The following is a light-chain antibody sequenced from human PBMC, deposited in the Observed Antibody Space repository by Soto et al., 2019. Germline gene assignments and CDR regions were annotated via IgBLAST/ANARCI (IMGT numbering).Light chain of an antibody. CDR3: QQRSNWPLYT. CDR2: DAS. CDR1: QSVSHY. V-gene: IGKV3-11*01. Sequence: EIVLTQSPATLSLSPGERATLSCRASQSVSHYLAWYQQKPGQAPRLLIYDASNRATGIPARFSGSGSGTDFTLTISSLEPEDFAVYYCQQRSNWPLYTFGQWTKLEIK. J-gene: IGKJ2*01.